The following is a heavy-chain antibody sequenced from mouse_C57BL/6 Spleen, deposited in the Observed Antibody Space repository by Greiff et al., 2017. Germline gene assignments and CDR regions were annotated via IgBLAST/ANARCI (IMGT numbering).Heavy chain of an antibody. CDR1: GYTFTAYN. V-gene: IGHV1-22*01. CDR3: AREGYYGFLMDY. J-gene: IGHJ4*01. CDR2: INPNNGGT. Sequence: VQLKESGPELVKPGASVKMSCKASGYTFTAYNMHWVKQSHGKSLEWIGYINPNNGGTSYNQKFKGKATLTVDKSSSTAYMELRSLTSEDSAVYYCAREGYYGFLMDYWGQGTSVTVSS. D-gene: IGHD1-1*01.